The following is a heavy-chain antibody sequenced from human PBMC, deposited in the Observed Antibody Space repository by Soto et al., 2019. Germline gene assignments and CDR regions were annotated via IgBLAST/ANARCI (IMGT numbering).Heavy chain of an antibody. V-gene: IGHV4-59*02. Sequence: PSETLSLTCTVSGGSVSNSYGGWIRQPPGKGLEWVAYVYYSGSTNYNPSLGSRVTISVDKSKNQFSLKMTSVTGADTAVYYCARGRSHEWELLVQYFDYWGQGTLVTVSS. CDR1: GGSVSNSY. D-gene: IGHD1-26*01. CDR2: VYYSGST. CDR3: ARGRSHEWELLVQYFDY. J-gene: IGHJ4*02.